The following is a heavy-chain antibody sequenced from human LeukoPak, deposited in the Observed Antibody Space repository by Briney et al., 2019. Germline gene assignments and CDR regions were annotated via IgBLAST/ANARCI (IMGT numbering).Heavy chain of an antibody. D-gene: IGHD2-8*01. CDR3: ARNNTLMMYPRGGEDKGFDY. CDR1: GGSISSGSYY. Sequence: SETLSLTCTVSGGSISSGSYYWGWIRQPPGKGLEWIASIYYSGSTHYNPSLKSRVTISVDTSKNEFPLKLSSVTAADTAVYYCARNNTLMMYPRGGEDKGFDYWGQGTLVTVSS. J-gene: IGHJ4*02. V-gene: IGHV4-39*01. CDR2: IYYSGST.